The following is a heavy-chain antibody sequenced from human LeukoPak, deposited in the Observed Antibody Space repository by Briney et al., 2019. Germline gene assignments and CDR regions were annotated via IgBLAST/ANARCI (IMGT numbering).Heavy chain of an antibody. CDR3: ASGAYSYYYMDV. CDR1: GGSITSSTYY. Sequence: PSETLSLICTVSGGSITSSTYYWGWIRQPPGKGLEWIGYIYYSGSTSYNPSLKSRVTISVDTSKNQFSLKLSSVIAADTAVYYCASGAYSYYYMDVWGKGTTVTISS. D-gene: IGHD4-11*01. J-gene: IGHJ6*03. CDR2: IYYSGST. V-gene: IGHV4-61*05.